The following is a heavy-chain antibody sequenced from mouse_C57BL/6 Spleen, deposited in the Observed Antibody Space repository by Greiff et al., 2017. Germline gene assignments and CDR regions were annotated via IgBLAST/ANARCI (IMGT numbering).Heavy chain of an antibody. Sequence: EVKLVESGGGLVKPGGSLKLSCAASGFTFSDYGMHWVRQAPEKGLEWVAYISSGSSTIYYADTVKGRFTISRDNAKNTLFLQMTSLRSEDTAMYYCASLGGSSYYFDYWGQGTTLTVSS. CDR2: ISSGSSTI. V-gene: IGHV5-17*01. J-gene: IGHJ2*01. CDR1: GFTFSDYG. CDR3: ASLGGSSYYFDY. D-gene: IGHD1-1*01.